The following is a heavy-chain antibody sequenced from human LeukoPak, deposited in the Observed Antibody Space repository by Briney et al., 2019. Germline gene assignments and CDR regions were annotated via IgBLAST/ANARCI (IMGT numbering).Heavy chain of an antibody. Sequence: GGSLRLSCAASGFTFSSYGMHWVRQAPGKGLEWVAFIRYDGSNKYYADSVKGRFTISRDNSKNTLYLQMNSLRAEDTAVYYCAKGDYYDSSEARDFDYWGQGTLVTVSS. CDR1: GFTFSSYG. V-gene: IGHV3-30*02. D-gene: IGHD3-22*01. CDR3: AKGDYYDSSEARDFDY. CDR2: IRYDGSNK. J-gene: IGHJ4*02.